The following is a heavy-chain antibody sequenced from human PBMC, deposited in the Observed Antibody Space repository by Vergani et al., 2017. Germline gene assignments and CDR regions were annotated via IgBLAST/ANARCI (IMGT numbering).Heavy chain of an antibody. J-gene: IGHJ4*02. V-gene: IGHV1-69*02. CDR1: GGTFSSYT. CDR3: ATPGDYYASSGGV. D-gene: IGHD3-22*01. Sequence: QVQLVQSGAEVKKPGSSVKVSCKASGGTFSSYTISWVRQAPGQGLEWMGRIIPILGIANYAQKFQGRVTITADKSTSTAYMELSSLRSEDTAVYYCATPGDYYASSGGVWGQGTLVTVSS. CDR2: IIPILGIA.